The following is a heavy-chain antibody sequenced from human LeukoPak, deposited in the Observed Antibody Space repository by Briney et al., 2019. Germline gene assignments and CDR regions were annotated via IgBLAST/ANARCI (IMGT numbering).Heavy chain of an antibody. V-gene: IGHV4-39*07. J-gene: IGHJ5*02. CDR3: ARGGHHIALVPDAMSGNWFDP. D-gene: IGHD2-2*01. CDR2: IYYSGST. CDR1: GGSISSSSYY. Sequence: SETLSLTCTVSGGSISSSSYYWGWIRQPPGKGLEGIGSIYYSGSTYYNPSLKSRVTISVDTSKNQFSLKLSSVTAADTAVYYCARGGHHIALVPDAMSGNWFDPWGQGTLVTVSS.